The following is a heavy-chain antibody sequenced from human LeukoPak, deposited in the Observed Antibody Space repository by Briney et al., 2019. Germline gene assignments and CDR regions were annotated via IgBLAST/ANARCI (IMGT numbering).Heavy chain of an antibody. Sequence: WGSLRLSCAASGFSFSTYAMHWVRQTPGKGLEWVLVISYDGSNKYYADSVKGRFTTSRDNSKNTLYLQMNSLRAEDTAVYYCAREKDYDILTGYYKDYYYYGMDVWGKRTTVTVSS. CDR3: AREKDYDILTGYYKDYYYYGMDV. CDR2: ISYDGSNK. D-gene: IGHD3-9*01. CDR1: GFSFSTYA. J-gene: IGHJ6*04. V-gene: IGHV3-30*04.